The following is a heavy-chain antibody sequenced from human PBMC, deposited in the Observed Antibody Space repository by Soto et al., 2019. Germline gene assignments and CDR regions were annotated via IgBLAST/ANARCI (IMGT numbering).Heavy chain of an antibody. CDR1: GVPVSSNY. V-gene: IGHV3-53*01. Sequence: PGGSLRLSCTASGVPVSSNYMSWVRQAPGKGLEWVSVIYSGGSTYYADSVKGRFTISRDNSKNTLYLQMNSLRAEDTAVYYCARGLGTAEDYWGQGTLVTVSS. CDR2: IYSGGST. D-gene: IGHD2-2*01. CDR3: ARGLGTAEDY. J-gene: IGHJ4*02.